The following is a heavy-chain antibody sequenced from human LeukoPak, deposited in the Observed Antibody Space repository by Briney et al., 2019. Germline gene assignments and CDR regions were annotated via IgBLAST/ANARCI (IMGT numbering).Heavy chain of an antibody. Sequence: PSEPLSLTCTVPSASISGYYWSWIRKPPGKALKWIGYMYYSGSTSYNPSLKSRGTISVDTSKNQVSLRLSSVTAVDTAVYYCARQGYNYSTGRHNWFDPWGQGILVTVSS. CDR3: ARQGYNYSTGRHNWFDP. J-gene: IGHJ5*02. CDR1: SASISGYY. CDR2: MYYSGST. D-gene: IGHD5-24*01. V-gene: IGHV4-59*08.